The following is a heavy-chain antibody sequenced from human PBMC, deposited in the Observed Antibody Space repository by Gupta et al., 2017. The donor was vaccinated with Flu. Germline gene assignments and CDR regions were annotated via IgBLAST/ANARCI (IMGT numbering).Heavy chain of an antibody. J-gene: IGHJ4*02. CDR3: ARDRGWLQHDD. CDR2: INQDGGEI. Sequence: GKGLEWVSNINQDGGEINYVDSVKGRFTISRDKAKNSLYIQINGLRLEDTAVYYCARDRGWLQHDDWDKGTLVTVPS. V-gene: IGHV3-7*01. D-gene: IGHD5-12*01.